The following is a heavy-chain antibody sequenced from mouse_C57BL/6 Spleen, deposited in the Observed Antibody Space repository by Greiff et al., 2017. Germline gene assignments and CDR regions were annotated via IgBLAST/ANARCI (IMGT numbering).Heavy chain of an antibody. J-gene: IGHJ3*01. D-gene: IGHD2-12*01. CDR2: IYPRSGTT. CDR1: GYTFTSYG. CDR3: ASQGEDDDWCAY. V-gene: IGHV1-81*01. Sequence: VMLVESGAELARPGASVKLSCKASGYTFTSYGISWVQQRTGQGLEWIGEIYPRSGTTSYNEKFKGKATLTADKSSSTAYMELRSLTSEDSAVDSWASQGEDDDWCAYWGQGTLVTVSA.